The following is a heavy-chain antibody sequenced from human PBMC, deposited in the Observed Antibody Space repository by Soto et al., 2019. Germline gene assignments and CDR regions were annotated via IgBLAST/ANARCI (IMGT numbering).Heavy chain of an antibody. J-gene: IGHJ6*02. CDR3: ARDSAESGSYPFAYYGMDV. CDR1: GFTFSRYG. Sequence: QVQLVESGGGVVQPGRSLRLSCAASGFTFSRYGIHWVRQAPGKGLEWVAAISYDGTNKYYADSVKGRFAISRDDSXNXLXXQMNTLRPEDTAVYYCARDSAESGSYPFAYYGMDVWGQGTTVTVSS. CDR2: ISYDGTNK. V-gene: IGHV3-30*03. D-gene: IGHD1-26*01.